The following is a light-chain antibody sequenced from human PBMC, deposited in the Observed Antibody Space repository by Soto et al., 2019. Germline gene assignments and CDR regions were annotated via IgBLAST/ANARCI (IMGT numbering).Light chain of an antibody. CDR2: EVS. Sequence: QSALTQPASMSGSPGQSITFSCTGTSSDVGSSNLVSWYQQHPGKAPKLLIYEVSKRPSGVSNRFSGSKSGNTASLTISGLQAEDEADYYCCLYAGSSTHVLGTGTKVTV. V-gene: IGLV2-23*02. CDR3: CLYAGSSTHV. CDR1: SSDVGSSNL. J-gene: IGLJ1*01.